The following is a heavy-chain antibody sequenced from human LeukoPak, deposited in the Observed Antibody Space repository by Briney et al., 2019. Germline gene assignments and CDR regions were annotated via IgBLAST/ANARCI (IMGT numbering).Heavy chain of an antibody. CDR3: AKGIAATGNSQIFDY. V-gene: IGHV3-23*01. Sequence: GGSLRHSCAASGFTFSSYAMSWVRQAPGKGLEWVSVISGSGDSTFYADSAKGRFTISRDNSKNTLYLQMNSLRAEDTAVYYCAKGIAATGNSQIFDYWGQGTLATVSS. D-gene: IGHD6-13*01. CDR1: GFTFSSYA. J-gene: IGHJ4*02. CDR2: ISGSGDST.